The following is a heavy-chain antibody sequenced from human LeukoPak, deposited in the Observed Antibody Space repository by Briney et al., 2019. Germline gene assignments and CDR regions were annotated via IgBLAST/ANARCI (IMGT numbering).Heavy chain of an antibody. D-gene: IGHD3-22*01. J-gene: IGHJ4*02. CDR2: IYYSGST. Sequence: PSETLSLTCAVYGGSFSGYYWGWIRQPPGKGLEWIGSIYYSGSTYYNPSLKSRVTISVDTSKNQFSLKLSSVTAADTAVYYCARVKQITMIYDSSGYYMTGWGQGTLVTVSS. CDR1: GGSFSGYY. CDR3: ARVKQITMIYDSSGYYMTG. V-gene: IGHV4-34*01.